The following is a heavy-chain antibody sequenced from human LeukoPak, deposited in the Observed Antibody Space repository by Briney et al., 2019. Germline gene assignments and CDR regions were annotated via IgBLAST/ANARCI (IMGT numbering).Heavy chain of an antibody. J-gene: IGHJ4*02. Sequence: GGSLRLSCAASGFTFSSSAMSWVRQAPGKGLEWVSSISGRGSTYYADSVKGRSTISRDNSKNTLNLQMSSLGVEDTAVYYCAKRGGPTGTRHDYWGQGTLVTVSS. CDR3: AKRGGPTGTRHDY. V-gene: IGHV3-23*01. D-gene: IGHD1/OR15-1a*01. CDR2: ISGRGST. CDR1: GFTFSSSA.